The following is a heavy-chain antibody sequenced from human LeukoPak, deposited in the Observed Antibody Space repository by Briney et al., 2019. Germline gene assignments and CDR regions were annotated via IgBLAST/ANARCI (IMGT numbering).Heavy chain of an antibody. CDR3: AKGRYCSSTSCPNYFDY. CDR2: ISWDGGST. V-gene: IGHV3-43*01. D-gene: IGHD2-2*01. Sequence: PGGSLRLSCAASGFTFDDYTMHWVREAPGKGLDWVSLISWDGGSTYYADSVKGRFTISRDNSKNSLYLQMNSLRTEDTALYYCAKGRYCSSTSCPNYFDYWGQGTLVTVSS. J-gene: IGHJ4*02. CDR1: GFTFDDYT.